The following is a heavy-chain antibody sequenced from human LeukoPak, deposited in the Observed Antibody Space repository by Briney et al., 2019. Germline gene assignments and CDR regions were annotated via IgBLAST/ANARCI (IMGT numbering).Heavy chain of an antibody. V-gene: IGHV1-3*01. J-gene: IGHJ4*02. CDR2: INAGNGNT. CDR1: GYTFINYA. Sequence: ASVKVSCKASGYTFINYAMHWVRQAPGQSLEWMGWINAGNGNTKYSQKFQGRVTITSDTSASTAYMELRSLRSDDTAVYYCASLSYYDLSGYFYWGQGTLVTVSS. D-gene: IGHD3-22*01. CDR3: ASLSYYDLSGYFY.